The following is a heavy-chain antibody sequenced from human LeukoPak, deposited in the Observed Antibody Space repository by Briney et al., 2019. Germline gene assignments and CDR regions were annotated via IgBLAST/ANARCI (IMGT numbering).Heavy chain of an antibody. CDR3: AIYGHWFDP. D-gene: IGHD3-10*01. J-gene: IGHJ5*02. Sequence: PSKTLSLTCAVSGYSISSGYYWGWIRQSPGEGLEYIGSVHHSADTYYNPSLRSRVTMSIDTSKNQFSLKLNSVTAADTAVYYWAIYGHWFDPWGQGTVVTVSS. V-gene: IGHV4-38-2*01. CDR1: GYSISSGYY. CDR2: VHHSADT.